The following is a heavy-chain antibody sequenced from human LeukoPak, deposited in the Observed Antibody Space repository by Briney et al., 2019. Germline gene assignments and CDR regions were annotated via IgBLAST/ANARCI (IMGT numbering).Heavy chain of an antibody. CDR1: GFTFSSYG. V-gene: IGHV3-30*02. J-gene: IGHJ4*02. CDR2: IRYDGSNK. Sequence: PGGSLRLSCAASGFTFSSYGMHWVRQAPGKGLEWVAFIRYDGSNKYYADSVKGRFTISRDNSKNTLYLQMNSLRAEDTAVYYCARASSGWRTPFDYWGQGTLVTVSS. D-gene: IGHD6-19*01. CDR3: ARASSGWRTPFDY.